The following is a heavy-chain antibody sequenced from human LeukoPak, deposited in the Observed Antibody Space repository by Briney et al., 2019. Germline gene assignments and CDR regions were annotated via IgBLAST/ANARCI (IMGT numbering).Heavy chain of an antibody. Sequence: RPGGSLRLSCAASGFTVSRNYMSWVRQAPGRGLEWVSIISGGDNTFYAASVRGRFTVSRDKSKNTLYLQMNSLRVEDTAVYYCASRGRGYYFGMDVWGQGTTVTVSS. V-gene: IGHV3-53*01. CDR3: ASRGRGYYFGMDV. D-gene: IGHD3-10*01. J-gene: IGHJ6*02. CDR2: ISGGDNT. CDR1: GFTVSRNY.